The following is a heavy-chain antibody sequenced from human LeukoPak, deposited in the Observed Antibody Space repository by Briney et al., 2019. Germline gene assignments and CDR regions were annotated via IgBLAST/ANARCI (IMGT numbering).Heavy chain of an antibody. J-gene: IGHJ4*02. V-gene: IGHV5-51*01. CDR1: GYIFTSYW. Sequence: PGESLKISCKGSGYIFTSYWIGWVRQMPGKGLEWMGIMYHGDSETRYSPSFQGQVTISADKSISTVFLQWSSLKASDTAMYYCVRHEGSISGWPFDYWGQGTLVTVSS. CDR3: VRHEGSISGWPFDY. D-gene: IGHD6-19*01. CDR2: MYHGDSET.